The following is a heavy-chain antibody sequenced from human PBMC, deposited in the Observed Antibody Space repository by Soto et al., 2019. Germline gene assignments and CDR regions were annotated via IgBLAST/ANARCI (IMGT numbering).Heavy chain of an antibody. CDR3: ARDTNSSGWYWFDP. D-gene: IGHD6-19*01. CDR1: GGSVSSGSYY. V-gene: IGHV4-61*01. Sequence: SETLSLTCTVSGGSVSSGSYYWSWIRQPPGKGLEWIGYIYYSGSTNYNPSLKSRVTISVDTSKNQFSLKLSSVTAADTAVYHCARDTNSSGWYWFDPWGRGTLVTVSS. J-gene: IGHJ5*02. CDR2: IYYSGST.